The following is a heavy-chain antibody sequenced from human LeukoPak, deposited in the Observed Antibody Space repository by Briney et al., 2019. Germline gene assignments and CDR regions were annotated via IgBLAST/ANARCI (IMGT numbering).Heavy chain of an antibody. J-gene: IGHJ3*01. CDR3: VRVGSGATRADTLDL. Sequence: KPGGSLRLSCAASGFTFSAYSMNWVRQAPGEGLERVSSIGAAGSHIYYADSMKGRFTISRDNAKSSLFLQMNSLRAEDTGIYYCVRVGSGATRADTLDLWGQGTMVTVSS. V-gene: IGHV3-21*01. CDR2: IGAAGSHI. CDR1: GFTFSAYS. D-gene: IGHD6-19*01.